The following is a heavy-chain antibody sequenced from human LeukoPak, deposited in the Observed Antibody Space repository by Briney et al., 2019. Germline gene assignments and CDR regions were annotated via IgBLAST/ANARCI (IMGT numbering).Heavy chain of an antibody. V-gene: IGHV3-7*01. CDR2: IKDGGTEK. CDR1: GFTFSNYW. D-gene: IGHD3-10*01. J-gene: IGHJ4*02. CDR3: ARRPFGADY. Sequence: SGGSLRLSCAASGFTFSNYWMGWVRQPPGKGLQWVANIKDGGTEKYYVDSVKGRFTISRDNAKNSVYLQMNSLRVEDTAVYYCARRPFGADYWGQGTLVTVSS.